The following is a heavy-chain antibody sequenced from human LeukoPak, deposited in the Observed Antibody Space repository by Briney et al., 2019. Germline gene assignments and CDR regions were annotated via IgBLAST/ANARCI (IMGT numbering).Heavy chain of an antibody. CDR3: AKDKSLGWFGELLT. J-gene: IGHJ5*02. CDR1: GFTFSSYW. Sequence: GGSLRLSCAASGFTFSSYWMSWVRQAPGKGLEWVANIKQDGSEKYYVDSVKGRFTISRGSAKNSLYLQMNSLRAEDTALYYCAKDKSLGWFGELLTWGQGTLVTVSS. D-gene: IGHD3-10*01. V-gene: IGHV3-7*03. CDR2: IKQDGSEK.